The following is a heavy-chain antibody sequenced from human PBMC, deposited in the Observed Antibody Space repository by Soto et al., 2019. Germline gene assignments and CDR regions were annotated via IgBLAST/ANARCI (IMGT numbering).Heavy chain of an antibody. CDR2: MNPNSGNT. CDR1: GYTFTSYD. V-gene: IGHV1-8*01. D-gene: IGHD3-3*01. CDR3: ARGVGTRWSAYWQSGMDV. J-gene: IGHJ6*02. Sequence: GASVKVSCKASGYTFTSYDINWVRQATGQGLEWMGWMNPNSGNTGYAQKFQGRVTMTRNTSISTAYMELSSLRSEDTAVYYCARGVGTRWSAYWQSGMDVWGQGTTVTVSS.